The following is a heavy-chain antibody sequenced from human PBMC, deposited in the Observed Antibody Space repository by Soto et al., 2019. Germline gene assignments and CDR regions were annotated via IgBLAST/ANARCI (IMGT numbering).Heavy chain of an antibody. V-gene: IGHV3-23*01. CDR3: AKPTQWLVIGQFDY. CDR2: ISDRGGNT. J-gene: IGHJ4*02. D-gene: IGHD6-19*01. Sequence: PGWSLRLSCASSVFTFISSTMSWVRQAPGKGLEWVSSISDRGGNTHYADSVKGRFSISRDNSKNTLYLEMNSLRAEDTAVYYCAKPTQWLVIGQFDYWGQGTLVNVSS. CDR1: VFTFISST.